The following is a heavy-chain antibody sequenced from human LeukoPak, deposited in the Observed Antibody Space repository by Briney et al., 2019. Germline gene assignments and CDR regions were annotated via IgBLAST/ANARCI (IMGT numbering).Heavy chain of an antibody. J-gene: IGHJ5*01. CDR3: ARGRIGGWIDC. CDR2: IKTDGRST. V-gene: IGHV3-74*01. D-gene: IGHD2-15*01. Sequence: GGPLTLSCAASGFTFSDYGMHCVRQAPGKGLVCVSRIKTDGRSTNYADPVKGRFTISRDNAKSTLYLQMNSLRAEDTAVYYCARGRIGGWIDCWGQGTLVTVSS. CDR1: GFTFSDYG.